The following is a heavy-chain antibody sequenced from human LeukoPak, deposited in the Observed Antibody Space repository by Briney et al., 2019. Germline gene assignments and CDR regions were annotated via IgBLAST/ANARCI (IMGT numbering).Heavy chain of an antibody. CDR1: GFTVSSNY. CDR3: ARVLRRVLTGYYYYYGMDV. D-gene: IGHD3-9*01. V-gene: IGHV3-53*01. Sequence: GGSLRLSCAASGFTVSSNYMSWVRQAPGKGLEWVSVIYSGGSTYYADSVKGRFTISRDNSKNTLYLQMNSLRAEVTAVYYCARVLRRVLTGYYYYYGMDVWGQGTTVTVSS. J-gene: IGHJ6*02. CDR2: IYSGGST.